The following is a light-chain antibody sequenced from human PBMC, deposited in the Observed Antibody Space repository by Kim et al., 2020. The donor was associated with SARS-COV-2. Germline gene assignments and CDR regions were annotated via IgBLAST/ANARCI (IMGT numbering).Light chain of an antibody. CDR3: LLYYGGAQLRV. Sequence: GTVTLTCASSTGPVTSGHYPNWFQQKPGQAPRALIYSTGNKHSWTPARFSGSLLGGKAALTLSGVQPEDEAEYYCLLYYGGAQLRVFGGGTQLTVL. CDR2: STG. J-gene: IGLJ3*02. V-gene: IGLV7-43*01. CDR1: TGPVTSGHY.